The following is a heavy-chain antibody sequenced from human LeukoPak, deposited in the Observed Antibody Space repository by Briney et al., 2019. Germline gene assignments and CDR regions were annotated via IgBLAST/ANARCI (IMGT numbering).Heavy chain of an antibody. J-gene: IGHJ6*02. CDR1: GYTFTGYY. Sequence: ASVKVSCKASGYTFTGYYMHWVRQAPGQGLEWMGWINPNSGGTNYAQKFQGRVTMTRDTSISTAYMGLSRLRSDDTAVYYCARDLALRPSYYYGMDVWGQGTTVTVSS. CDR3: ARDLALRPSYYYGMDV. D-gene: IGHD5-12*01. CDR2: INPNSGGT. V-gene: IGHV1-2*02.